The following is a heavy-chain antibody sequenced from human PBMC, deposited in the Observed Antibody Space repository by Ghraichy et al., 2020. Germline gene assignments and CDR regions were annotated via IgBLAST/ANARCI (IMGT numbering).Heavy chain of an antibody. V-gene: IGHV4-34*01. Sequence: SETLSLTCAVYGGSFSGYYWSWIRQPPGKGLEWIGEINHSGSTNYNPSLKSRVTISVDTSKNQFSLKLSSVTAADTAVYYCARDKANDFWSGYYTRWYFDYWGQGTLVTVSS. CDR3: ARDKANDFWSGYYTRWYFDY. CDR2: INHSGST. D-gene: IGHD3-3*01. J-gene: IGHJ4*02. CDR1: GGSFSGYY.